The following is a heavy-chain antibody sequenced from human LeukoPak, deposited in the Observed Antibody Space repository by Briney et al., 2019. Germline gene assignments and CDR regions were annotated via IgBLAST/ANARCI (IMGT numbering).Heavy chain of an antibody. J-gene: IGHJ4*02. CDR3: ARHDAGIAARPFDN. Sequence: SETQSLTCTVSGGAISTYYWSWIRRPSGKGLEGIAYIHASGPTNYNPSLKSRITISVDTSKNQFSLKLSSVTAADTAVYYCARHDAGIAARPFDNWGQGTLVTVSS. CDR1: GGAISTYY. CDR2: IHASGPT. D-gene: IGHD6-6*01. V-gene: IGHV4-4*09.